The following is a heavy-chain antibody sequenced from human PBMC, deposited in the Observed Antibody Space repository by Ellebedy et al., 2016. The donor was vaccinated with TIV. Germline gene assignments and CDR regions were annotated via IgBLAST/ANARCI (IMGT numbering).Heavy chain of an antibody. CDR1: GGSFSGYY. D-gene: IGHD3-9*01. CDR2: INHSGST. CDR3: ARGRSVLRYFDWSYDAFDI. Sequence: MPGGSLRLSCAVYGGSFSGYYWSWIRQPPGKGLEWIGEINHSGSTNYNPSLKSRVTISVDTSKNQFSLKLSSVTAADTAVYYCARGRSVLRYFDWSYDAFDIWGQGTMVTVSS. V-gene: IGHV4-34*01. J-gene: IGHJ3*02.